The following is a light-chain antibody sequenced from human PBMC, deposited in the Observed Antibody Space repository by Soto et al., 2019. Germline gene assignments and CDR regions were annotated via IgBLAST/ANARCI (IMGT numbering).Light chain of an antibody. V-gene: IGLV1-44*01. CDR2: NNN. Sequence: QSVLTQPPSASGTSGQRVTISCSGSRSNVGSYTVNWYQQLPGTAPKLLIYNNNQRPSGVPDRFSGSKSGTSASLAISGLQSEDGADYYCAVWDDNLNGYVFGTGTKVTVL. CDR1: RSNVGSYT. CDR3: AVWDDNLNGYV. J-gene: IGLJ1*01.